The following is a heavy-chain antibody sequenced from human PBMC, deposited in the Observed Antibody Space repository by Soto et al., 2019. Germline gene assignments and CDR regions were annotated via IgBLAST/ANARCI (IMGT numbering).Heavy chain of an antibody. J-gene: IGHJ6*02. CDR2: MNPNSGNT. V-gene: IGHV1-8*01. CDR1: GYTFTSYD. D-gene: IGHD3-3*01. CDR3: ARGGGYDFWSGYYPNYCYYGMDV. Sequence: GASVKVSCKASGYTFTSYDINWVRQATGQGLEWMGWMNPNSGNTGYAQKFQGRVTMTRNTSISTAYMELSSLRSEDTAVYYCARGGGYDFWSGYYPNYCYYGMDVWGQGTTVTVSS.